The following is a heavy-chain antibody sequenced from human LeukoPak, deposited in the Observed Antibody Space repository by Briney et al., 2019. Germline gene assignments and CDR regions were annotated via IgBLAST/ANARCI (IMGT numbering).Heavy chain of an antibody. CDR3: ARGEAMITFGGVIVYYFDY. Sequence: SETLSLTCAVYGGSFSGYYWSWIRQPPGKGLEWIGEINHSGSTNYNPSLKSRVTISVDTSKNQFSLKLSSVTAADTAVYYCARGEAMITFGGVIVYYFDYWSQGTLVTVSS. CDR2: INHSGST. CDR1: GGSFSGYY. D-gene: IGHD3-16*02. J-gene: IGHJ4*02. V-gene: IGHV4-34*01.